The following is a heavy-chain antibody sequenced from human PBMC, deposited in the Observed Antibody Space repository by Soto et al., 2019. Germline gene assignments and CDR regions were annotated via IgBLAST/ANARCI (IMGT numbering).Heavy chain of an antibody. J-gene: IGHJ5*02. D-gene: IGHD5-18*01. CDR3: VRALRHTAMVYPWLDP. V-gene: IGHV4-31*03. CDR2: IYESGYT. CDR1: GASVSTGAYY. Sequence: SETLSLTCTVSGASVSTGAYYWGWVRQRPGKGLEWVGYIYESGYTYYNTSLKSRLTISLDRSNNQFSLGLTSVTAADTAVYYCVRALRHTAMVYPWLDPWGQGAMVTVSS.